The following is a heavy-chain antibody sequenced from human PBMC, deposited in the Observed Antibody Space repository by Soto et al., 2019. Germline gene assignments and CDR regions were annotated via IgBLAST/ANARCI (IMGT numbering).Heavy chain of an antibody. CDR2: INHSGST. Sequence: SETLSLTCAVYGGSFSVYYWSWIRQPPGKGLEWIGEINHSGSTNYNPSLKSRVTISVDTSKNQFSLKLSSVTAADTAVYYCARIAARYGYGMDGWGEGTTVPVS. V-gene: IGHV4-34*01. CDR1: GGSFSVYY. J-gene: IGHJ6*02. D-gene: IGHD6-6*01. CDR3: ARIAARYGYGMDG.